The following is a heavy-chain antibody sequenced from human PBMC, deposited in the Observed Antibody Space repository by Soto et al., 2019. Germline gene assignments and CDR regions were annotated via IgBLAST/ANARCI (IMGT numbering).Heavy chain of an antibody. CDR1: GFTLSGYA. CDR3: ARRARPDFYYMDV. J-gene: IGHJ6*03. D-gene: IGHD6-6*01. V-gene: IGHV3-64*01. Sequence: SGGSLRLSCAASGFTLSGYAMDWVRQAPGKGLEYVSGISSNGVGTYYANSVQGRFTISRDNSKNTVYLQMGSLRPEDMAAYYCARRARPDFYYMDVWGKGTTVTVSS. CDR2: ISSNGVGT.